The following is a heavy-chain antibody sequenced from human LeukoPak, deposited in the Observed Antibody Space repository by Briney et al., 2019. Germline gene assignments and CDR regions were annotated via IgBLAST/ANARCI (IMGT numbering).Heavy chain of an antibody. CDR2: TYYSGST. CDR3: ARHPFIYGGNSNFDY. CDR1: GGSISSSSYY. J-gene: IGHJ4*02. V-gene: IGHV4-39*01. Sequence: SETLSLTCTVSGGSISSSSYYWGWIRQPPGKGLEWIGSTYYSGSTYYNPSLKSRVTISVDTSKNQFSLKLSSVTAADTAVYYCARHPFIYGGNSNFDYWGQGTLVTVSS. D-gene: IGHD4-23*01.